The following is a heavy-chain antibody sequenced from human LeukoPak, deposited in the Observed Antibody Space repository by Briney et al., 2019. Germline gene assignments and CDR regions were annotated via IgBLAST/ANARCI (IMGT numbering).Heavy chain of an antibody. CDR3: ARALPAAGTHNWFDP. D-gene: IGHD6-13*01. CDR2: IYYSGST. CDR1: GGSISSGGYY. V-gene: IGHV4-31*03. Sequence: PSETLSLTCTVSGGSISSGGYYWSWIRQHPGKGLEWIGYIYYSGSTYYNPSLKSRVTISVDTSKNQFSLKLSSVTAADTAVYYSARALPAAGTHNWFDPWGQGTLVTVSS. J-gene: IGHJ5*02.